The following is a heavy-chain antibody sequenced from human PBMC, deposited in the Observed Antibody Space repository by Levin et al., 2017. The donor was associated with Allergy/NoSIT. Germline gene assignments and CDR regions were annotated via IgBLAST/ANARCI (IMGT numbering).Heavy chain of an antibody. CDR1: GFTFSSYA. CDR3: AKDPPYCGGDCYSLVVDYFDY. Sequence: HPGGSLRLSCAASGFTFSSYAMSWVRQAPGKGLEWVSAISGSGGSTYYADSVKGRFTISRDNSKNTLYLQMNSLRAEDTAVYYCAKDPPYCGGDCYSLVVDYFDYWGQGTLVTVSS. CDR2: ISGSGGST. D-gene: IGHD2-21*02. J-gene: IGHJ4*02. V-gene: IGHV3-23*01.